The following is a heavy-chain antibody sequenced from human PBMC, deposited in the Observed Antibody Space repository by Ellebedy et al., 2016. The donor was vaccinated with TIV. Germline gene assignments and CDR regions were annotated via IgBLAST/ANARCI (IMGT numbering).Heavy chain of an antibody. Sequence: GGSLRLSCAASGFTFSDYYMSWIRQAPGKGLEWVSYISSSGSTIYYADSVKGRFTISRDNAKNSLYLQMNSLRVEDTAVYYCARLWFGELWYYGMDVWGQGTTVIVSS. CDR3: ARLWFGELWYYGMDV. V-gene: IGHV3-11*01. CDR1: GFTFSDYY. J-gene: IGHJ6*02. CDR2: ISSSGSTI. D-gene: IGHD3-10*01.